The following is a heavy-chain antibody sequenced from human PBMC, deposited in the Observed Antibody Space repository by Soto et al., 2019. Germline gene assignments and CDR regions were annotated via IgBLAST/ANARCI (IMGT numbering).Heavy chain of an antibody. D-gene: IGHD3-22*01. CDR2: LNSDGSAT. Sequence: CSSSGWTPYNYKMHWVRQAPGKGLVWVSRLNSDGSATTYVDSVKGRFTISRDNAKNSLYLQMNSLRAEDTAVYYCARGDYYDSSGPFSDAFDIWGQGTMVTVSS. CDR1: GWTPYNYK. V-gene: IGHV3-74*03. CDR3: ARGDYYDSSGPFSDAFDI. J-gene: IGHJ3*02.